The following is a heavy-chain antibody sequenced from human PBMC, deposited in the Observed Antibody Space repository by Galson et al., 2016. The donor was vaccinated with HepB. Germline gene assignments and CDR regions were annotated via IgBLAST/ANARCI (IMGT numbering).Heavy chain of an antibody. CDR2: IYYSGST. J-gene: IGHJ4*02. CDR3: ARGTYDFWSGFSPTEYYFDY. D-gene: IGHD3-3*01. V-gene: IGHV4-39*07. Sequence: LSLTCTVSGGSISSSSYYWGWIRQPPGKGLEWIGSIYYSGSTYYNPSLKSRVTISVDTSKNQFSLKLSSVTAADTAVYYCARGTYDFWSGFSPTEYYFDYWGQGALVAVSS. CDR1: GGSISSSSYY.